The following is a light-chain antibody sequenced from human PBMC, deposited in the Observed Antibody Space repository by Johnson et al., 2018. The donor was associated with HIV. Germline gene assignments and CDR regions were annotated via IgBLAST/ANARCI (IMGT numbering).Light chain of an antibody. V-gene: IGLV1-51*01. Sequence: QSVLTQPPSVSAAPGQKVTISCSGSSSNIGNNYVSWYQQLTGTAPKLLIYDNNKRPSGIPDRFSGSQSGTSATLGLTGLQTGDEADYYCGTWDSSLSAGVFGTGTKVTVL. CDR1: SSNIGNNY. J-gene: IGLJ1*01. CDR3: GTWDSSLSAGV. CDR2: DNN.